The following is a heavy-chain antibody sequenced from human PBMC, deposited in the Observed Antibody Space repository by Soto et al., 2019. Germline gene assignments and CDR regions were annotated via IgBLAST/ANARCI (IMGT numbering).Heavy chain of an antibody. D-gene: IGHD1-26*01. CDR3: VREDILGARSFDY. CDR1: GFTFGGYS. Sequence: GGSLRLSCAASGFTFGGYSMNWVRQAPGKGLEWISYISSLSSPRYYAESVEGRFIISRDNAKNSLYLQMNSLRDEDTAVYFCVREDILGARSFDYWGQGTRVTVSS. V-gene: IGHV3-48*02. J-gene: IGHJ4*02. CDR2: ISSLSSPR.